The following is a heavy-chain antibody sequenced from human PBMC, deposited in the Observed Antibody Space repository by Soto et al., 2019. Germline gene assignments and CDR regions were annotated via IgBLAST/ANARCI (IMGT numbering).Heavy chain of an antibody. D-gene: IGHD2-15*01. J-gene: IGHJ6*02. Sequence: GASVKVSCKASGYPFSRYGISWVRHAPGQGLEWMGSINTYNSRENYAQKLQGRVTMTTDTFMSTVYMELKSLTSEDTAVYYCAREGFCSSGSCALYSHEFFRMDFWGQGITVTVSS. V-gene: IGHV1-18*01. CDR2: INTYNSRE. CDR1: GYPFSRYG. CDR3: AREGFCSSGSCALYSHEFFRMDF.